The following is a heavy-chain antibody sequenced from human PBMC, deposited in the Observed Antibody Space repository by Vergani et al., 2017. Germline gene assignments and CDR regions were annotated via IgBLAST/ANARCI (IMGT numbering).Heavy chain of an antibody. CDR2: IDPSDSYT. D-gene: IGHD2-15*01. CDR3: ARPPPYCSGGSCYTSVDY. V-gene: IGHV5-10-1*01. Sequence: EVQLVQSGAEVKKPGESLRISCKGSGYSFNSYWISWVRQMPGKGLEWMGRIDPSDSYTNYSPSFQGHVTISADKSISTAYLQWSSLKASDTAMYYCARPPPYCSGGSCYTSVDYWGQGTLVTVSS. CDR1: GYSFNSYW. J-gene: IGHJ4*02.